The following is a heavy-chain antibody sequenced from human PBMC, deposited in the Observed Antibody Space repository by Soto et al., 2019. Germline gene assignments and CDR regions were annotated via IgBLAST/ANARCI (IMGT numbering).Heavy chain of an antibody. J-gene: IGHJ3*01. Sequence: EVQLLESGGGLVQPGGSLRLSCAASGFTFSSYAMSWVRQAPGKGLEWVSAISGSGGSTYYADSVKGRFTISRDNRNNTLSLQMNSLRAEETAVYYCAKGEYYDVQETWGQGTMVTVSS. V-gene: IGHV3-23*01. CDR2: ISGSGGST. D-gene: IGHD3-3*01. CDR1: GFTFSSYA. CDR3: AKGEYYDVQET.